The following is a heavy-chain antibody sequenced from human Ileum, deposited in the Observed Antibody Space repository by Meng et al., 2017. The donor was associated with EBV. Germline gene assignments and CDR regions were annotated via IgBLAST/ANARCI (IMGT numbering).Heavy chain of an antibody. CDR2: MYDSDSGKA. V-gene: IGHV4-61*03. CDR1: GASVSSGGYH. D-gene: IGHD2-8*02. J-gene: IGHJ4*02. Sequence: QGWRPEPGPGLVKPSAPLSPSCSVSGASVSSGGYHWSWIRPPPGKGLEWIGCMYDSDSGKAKYNPSLNSRVIISLDTSKNHFVLKLTSVTAADTAVYYCAYYTAGRGGVGSWSQGTLVTVSS. CDR3: AYYTAGRGGVGS.